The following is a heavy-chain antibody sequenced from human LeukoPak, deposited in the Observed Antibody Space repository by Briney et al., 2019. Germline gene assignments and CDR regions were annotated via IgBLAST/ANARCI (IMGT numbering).Heavy chain of an antibody. V-gene: IGHV3-48*01. J-gene: IGHJ4*02. Sequence: GGSLRLSCAASGFTLSSYSMNWVRQAPGKGLQWVSHFSIGGTISYAASAMSRLTIFTDNAKNSVYLQINNLRGDDAAADYCSTAKFDYWGRGTLVSVSS. CDR2: FSIGGTI. CDR1: GFTLSSYS. CDR3: STAKFDY.